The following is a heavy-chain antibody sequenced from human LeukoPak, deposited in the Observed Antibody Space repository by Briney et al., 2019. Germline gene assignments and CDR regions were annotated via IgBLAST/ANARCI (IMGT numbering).Heavy chain of an antibody. D-gene: IGHD3-22*01. Sequence: GRSLRLSCAASGFTFSNYAMHWVRQAPGKGLEWVAVISYDGSSEYYADSVKGRFTISRDNSKMMYLQMNSLRTDDTAVHYCAREGYYYDSSGYSYYFDSWGQGTLVTVTS. V-gene: IGHV3-30*03. J-gene: IGHJ4*02. CDR3: AREGYYYDSSGYSYYFDS. CDR1: GFTFSNYA. CDR2: ISYDGSSE.